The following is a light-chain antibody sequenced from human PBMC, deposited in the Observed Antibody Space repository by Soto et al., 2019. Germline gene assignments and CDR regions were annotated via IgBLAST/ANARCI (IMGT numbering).Light chain of an antibody. J-gene: IGLJ3*02. CDR3: GTWDTSLSVWV. CDR1: SSNIGDNY. Sequence: QSVLTQPPSVSAAPGQKVTISCSGTSSNIGDNYVSWYRQLPGTAPKLLIYDNYKRPSGIPDRFSGSKSGTSTTLGITGLQTGGEADYYCGTWDTSLSVWVFGGGTKLTVL. CDR2: DNY. V-gene: IGLV1-51*01.